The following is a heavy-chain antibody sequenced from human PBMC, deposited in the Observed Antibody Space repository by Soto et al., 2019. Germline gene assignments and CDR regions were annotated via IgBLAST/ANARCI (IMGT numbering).Heavy chain of an antibody. J-gene: IGHJ6*03. Sequence: QVPLQESGPGLVKPSQTLSLTCAISGDSVSSNSAAWNWIRLSPSRGLEWLARTYYRSRWYNHYAVSVRSRITVNPDTSKNQFSLHLTSVTPEDTAVYYCAGTTSHQWYYMDVWGKGTTVTVSS. CDR2: TYYRSRWYN. CDR3: AGTTSHQWYYMDV. D-gene: IGHD1-7*01. CDR1: GDSVSSNSAA. V-gene: IGHV6-1*01.